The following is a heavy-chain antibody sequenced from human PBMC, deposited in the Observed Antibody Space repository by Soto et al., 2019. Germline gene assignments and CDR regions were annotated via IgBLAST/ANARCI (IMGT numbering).Heavy chain of an antibody. J-gene: IGHJ6*03. D-gene: IGHD3-10*01. Sequence: EVQLVESGGGLVKPGGSLRLSCAASGFTFSSYSMNWVRQAPGKGLEWVSSISSSSSYIYYADSVKGRFNISRDNAKKSLYLQINSLRAEETAVYYCARGAGSGSYYTAYHYYMDVWGKGTTVTVSS. V-gene: IGHV3-21*01. CDR2: ISSSSSYI. CDR1: GFTFSSYS. CDR3: ARGAGSGSYYTAYHYYMDV.